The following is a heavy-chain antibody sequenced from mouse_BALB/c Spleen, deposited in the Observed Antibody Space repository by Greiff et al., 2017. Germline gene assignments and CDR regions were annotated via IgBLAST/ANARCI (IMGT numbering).Heavy chain of an antibody. CDR2: IFPGDGST. J-gene: IGHJ3*01. CDR1: GYTFTRYD. Sequence: QVQLQQSGAELVKPGASVKLSCKASGYTFTRYDINWVRQRPEQGLEWIGWIFPGDGSTTYNEKFKGKDTLTTDKSSSTAYMQLSRLTSEDSAVYFCARRIYYDYDRAAAWFAYWGQGTLVTVSA. V-gene: IGHV1S56*01. D-gene: IGHD2-4*01. CDR3: ARRIYYDYDRAAAWFAY.